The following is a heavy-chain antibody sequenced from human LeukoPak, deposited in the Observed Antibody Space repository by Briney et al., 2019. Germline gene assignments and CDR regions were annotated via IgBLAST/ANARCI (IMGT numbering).Heavy chain of an antibody. Sequence: GRSLRLSCAASGFTFRSYAMNWVRQAPGKGREWGTGISGSGRSTYYADSVKGRFTISRDNSKNTLYLQMNSLRAEDTAVYYCAKDLRYDFWSGSFSFDYWGQGTLVTVSS. V-gene: IGHV3-23*01. CDR2: ISGSGRST. D-gene: IGHD3/OR15-3a*01. J-gene: IGHJ4*02. CDR1: GFTFRSYA. CDR3: AKDLRYDFWSGSFSFDY.